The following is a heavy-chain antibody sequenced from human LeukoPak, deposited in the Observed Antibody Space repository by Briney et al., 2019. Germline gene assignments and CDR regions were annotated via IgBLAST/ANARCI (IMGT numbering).Heavy chain of an antibody. J-gene: IGHJ5*02. CDR3: AKSGSGWYPNWFDP. D-gene: IGHD6-19*01. V-gene: IGHV4-59*01. CDR1: GGSISSYY. CDR2: IYYSGST. Sequence: PSETLSLTCTVSGGSISSYYWSWIRQPPGKGLEWIGYIYYSGSTNYNPPLKSRVTISVDTSKNQFSLKLSSVTAADTAVYYCAKSGSGWYPNWFDPWGQGTLVTVSS.